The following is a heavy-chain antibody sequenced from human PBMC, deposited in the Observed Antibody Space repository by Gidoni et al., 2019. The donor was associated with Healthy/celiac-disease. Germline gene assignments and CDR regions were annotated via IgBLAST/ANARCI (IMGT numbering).Heavy chain of an antibody. D-gene: IGHD4-17*01. CDR1: GFPFSSYW. CDR2: IKQDGREK. V-gene: IGHV3-7*01. Sequence: EVQLVESGGGLVQPGGSLRLSCAASGFPFSSYWMRWVRQAPGKGLEWVANIKQDGREKYYVDSVKGRFTISRDNAKNSLYLQMNSLRAEDTAVYYCARDPTDHYGGNFFYFDYWGQGTLVTVSS. J-gene: IGHJ4*02. CDR3: ARDPTDHYGGNFFYFDY.